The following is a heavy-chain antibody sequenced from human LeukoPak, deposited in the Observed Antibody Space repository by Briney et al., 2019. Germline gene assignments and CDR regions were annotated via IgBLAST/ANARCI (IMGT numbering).Heavy chain of an antibody. J-gene: IGHJ5*02. CDR2: IYYSGST. CDR3: ARSLTWFNWFDP. D-gene: IGHD3-22*01. CDR1: GGSISSGDYY. Sequence: SETLSLTCTVSGGSISSGDYYWSWIRQPPGKGLEWIGYIYYSGSTYYNPSLKSRVTISVDTSKNQFSLKLSSVTAADTAVYYCARSLTWFNWFDPWGQGTLVTVSS. V-gene: IGHV4-30-4*01.